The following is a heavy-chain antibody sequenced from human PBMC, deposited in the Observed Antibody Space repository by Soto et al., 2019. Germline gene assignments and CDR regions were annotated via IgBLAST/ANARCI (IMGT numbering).Heavy chain of an antibody. CDR1: GGTFSSYA. D-gene: IGHD1-26*01. V-gene: IGHV1-69*06. Sequence: ASVKVSCKASGGTFSSYAISWVRQAPGQGLEWMGGIIPIFGTASYAQKFQGRVTITADKSTSTAYMELSSLRSEDTAVYYCARGASWAGELHHFDYWGQGTLVTVSS. CDR3: ARGASWAGELHHFDY. CDR2: IIPIFGTA. J-gene: IGHJ4*02.